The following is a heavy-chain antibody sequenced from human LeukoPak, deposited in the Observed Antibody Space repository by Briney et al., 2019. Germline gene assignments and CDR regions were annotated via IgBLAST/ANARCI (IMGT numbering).Heavy chain of an antibody. V-gene: IGHV4-34*01. CDR3: ARRYGSGSYYRYFDY. D-gene: IGHD3-10*01. J-gene: IGHJ4*02. CDR1: GGSFSGYY. Sequence: PSETLSLTCAVYGGSFSGYYWSWIRQPPGKGLEWIGEINHSGSTNYNPSLKSRVTISVDTSKNQFSLKLSSVTAADTAVYYCARRYGSGSYYRYFDYWGQGTLVTVSS. CDR2: INHSGST.